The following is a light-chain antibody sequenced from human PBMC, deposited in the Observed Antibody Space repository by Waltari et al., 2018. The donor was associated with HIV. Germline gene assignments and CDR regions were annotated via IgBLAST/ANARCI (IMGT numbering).Light chain of an antibody. Sequence: QPVLTQPPSASGTPGHGVTISCSGSNSNIGTNSVYWYQHLPGMAPKLLIYRNNRRPLGIPDRCSGSRSGTSASLAISGLRSEDEADYYCATWDDSLIWVFGGGTKLTVL. CDR3: ATWDDSLIWV. V-gene: IGLV1-47*01. CDR1: NSNIGTNS. CDR2: RNN. J-gene: IGLJ3*02.